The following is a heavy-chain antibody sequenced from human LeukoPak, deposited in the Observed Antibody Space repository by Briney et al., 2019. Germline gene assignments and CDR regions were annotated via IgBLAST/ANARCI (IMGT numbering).Heavy chain of an antibody. CDR3: AKVYHYDFWSGYYKPYFDY. V-gene: IGHV3-23*01. CDR2: ISGSGGST. CDR1: GFTFSSYA. D-gene: IGHD3-3*01. Sequence: GGSLRLSCAASGFTFSSYAMSWVRQAPGKGLEWVSAISGSGGSTYYADSVKGRFTISRDNSKNTLYLQMNSLRAEDTAVYYCAKVYHYDFWSGYYKPYFDYWGQGTLVTVSS. J-gene: IGHJ4*02.